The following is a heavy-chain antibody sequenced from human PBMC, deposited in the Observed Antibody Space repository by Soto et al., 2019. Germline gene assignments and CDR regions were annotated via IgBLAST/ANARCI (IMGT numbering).Heavy chain of an antibody. Sequence: EVQLVESGGGLVQPGGSLRLSCAASGFTVSSNYMSWVRQAPGKGLEWVSVIYSGGSTYYADFVKGRFTFSRNNSKNTVYVQMNSPRAEGTAVYYCARGRGGSCYDSWGQGTLVTVSS. J-gene: IGHJ4*02. CDR1: GFTVSSNY. D-gene: IGHD2-15*01. V-gene: IGHV3-66*01. CDR3: ARGRGGSCYDS. CDR2: IYSGGST.